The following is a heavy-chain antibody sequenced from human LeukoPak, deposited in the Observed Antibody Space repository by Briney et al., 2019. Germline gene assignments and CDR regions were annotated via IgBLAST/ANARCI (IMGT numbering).Heavy chain of an antibody. CDR2: ISSSGSTI. Sequence: GGSLRLSCAASGFTFSSYSMNWVRQAPGKGLEWVSYISSSGSTIYYADSVKGRFTISRDNAKNSLYLQMNSLRAEDTAVYYCARDLRWLVRGYFDYWGQGTLVTVSS. V-gene: IGHV3-48*04. CDR1: GFTFSSYS. CDR3: ARDLRWLVRGYFDY. J-gene: IGHJ4*02. D-gene: IGHD6-19*01.